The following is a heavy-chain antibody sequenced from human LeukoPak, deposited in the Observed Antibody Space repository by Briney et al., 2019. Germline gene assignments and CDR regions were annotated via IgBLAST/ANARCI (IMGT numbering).Heavy chain of an antibody. CDR3: ARDLPHSSGWFLDY. Sequence: VASVKVSCKASGYTFTSYGISWVRQAPGQGLEWMGWISAYNGNTNYAQKLQGRVTMTTDTSTSTAYMELRSLRSDDTAVYYCARDLPHSSGWFLDYWGQGTLVTVSS. J-gene: IGHJ4*02. CDR2: ISAYNGNT. D-gene: IGHD6-19*01. CDR1: GYTFTSYG. V-gene: IGHV1-18*01.